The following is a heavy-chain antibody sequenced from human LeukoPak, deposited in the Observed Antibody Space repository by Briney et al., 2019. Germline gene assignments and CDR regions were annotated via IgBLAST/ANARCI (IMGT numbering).Heavy chain of an antibody. CDR1: GFTFSSYW. Sequence: PGGSLRLSCAASGFTFSSYWMSWVRQAPGKGLEWVANIKQDGSEKYYVDSVKGRFTISRDNAKNSLYLQMNSLRAEDTAVYYCAREGGDHGDADGYWGQGTLVTVSS. D-gene: IGHD4-17*01. CDR2: IKQDGSEK. CDR3: AREGGDHGDADGY. V-gene: IGHV3-7*01. J-gene: IGHJ4*02.